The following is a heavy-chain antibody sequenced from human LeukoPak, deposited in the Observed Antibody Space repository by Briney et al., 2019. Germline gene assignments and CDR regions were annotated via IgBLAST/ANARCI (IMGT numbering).Heavy chain of an antibody. D-gene: IGHD3-3*01. Sequence: GGSLRLSRAASGFTFNSYAMHWVRQTPGKGLEWVAVISFDGSNEYYADSVKGRFTISRDNSKNTLYLQMNSLRPEDTALYYCGGGTVFGVVQYWGQGTLVTVSS. CDR1: GFTFNSYA. V-gene: IGHV3-30-3*01. CDR2: ISFDGSNE. J-gene: IGHJ4*02. CDR3: GGGTVFGVVQY.